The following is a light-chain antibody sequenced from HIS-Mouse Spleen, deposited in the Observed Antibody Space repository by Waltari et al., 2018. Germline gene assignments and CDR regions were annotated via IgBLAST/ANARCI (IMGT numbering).Light chain of an antibody. CDR2: DVS. CDR3: SSYTSSSFNVV. J-gene: IGLJ2*01. Sequence: QSALTQPASVSGSPGQSITISCTGTSSDVGGYHYVSWYQQHPCKAPKLMIYDVSNRPSGVSNRFSGSKSGNTASLTISGLQAEDEADYYCSSYTSSSFNVVFGGGTKLTVL. V-gene: IGLV2-14*03. CDR1: SSDVGGYHY.